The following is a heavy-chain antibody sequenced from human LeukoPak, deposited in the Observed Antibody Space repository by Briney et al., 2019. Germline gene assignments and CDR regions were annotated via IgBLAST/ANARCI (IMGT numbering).Heavy chain of an antibody. CDR3: AELGITMIGGV. CDR2: IRGSGDST. J-gene: IGHJ6*04. V-gene: IGHV3-23*01. Sequence: GGSLRLSCAASGFTFSSHPMSWVRLAPGKGLEWVSSIRGSGDSTYYADSVKGRFTISRDNAKNSLYLQMNSLRAEDTAVYYCAELGITMIGGVWGKGTTVTISS. CDR1: GFTFSSHP. D-gene: IGHD3-10*02.